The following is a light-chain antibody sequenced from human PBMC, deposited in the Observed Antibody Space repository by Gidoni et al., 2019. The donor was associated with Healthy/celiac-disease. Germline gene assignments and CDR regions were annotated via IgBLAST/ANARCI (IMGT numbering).Light chain of an antibody. CDR1: SSDVSGYNY. Sequence: SPLTQPASVSGSPGPSITIPCTGTSSDVSGYNYVSWYQHPPGKSPKLMIYEFSNRPSGVSNRFSGSKSGNTASLTSSGLQAEDEADYYCSSYTSSSTLEVFGGGTKLTVL. CDR2: EFS. CDR3: SSYTSSSTLEV. J-gene: IGLJ2*01. V-gene: IGLV2-14*01.